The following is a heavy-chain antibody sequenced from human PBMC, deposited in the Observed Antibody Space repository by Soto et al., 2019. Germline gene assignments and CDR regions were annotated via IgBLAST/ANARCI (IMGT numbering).Heavy chain of an antibody. Sequence: GGSLRLSCAASGFTFSSYSMNWVRQAPGKGLEWVSSISSSSSYIYYADSVKGRFTISRDNAKNSLYLQMNSLRAEDTAVYYCASSYDFWSGYWVGDVWGKGTTVTVSS. CDR2: ISSSSSYI. D-gene: IGHD3-3*01. CDR3: ASSYDFWSGYWVGDV. J-gene: IGHJ6*04. V-gene: IGHV3-21*01. CDR1: GFTFSSYS.